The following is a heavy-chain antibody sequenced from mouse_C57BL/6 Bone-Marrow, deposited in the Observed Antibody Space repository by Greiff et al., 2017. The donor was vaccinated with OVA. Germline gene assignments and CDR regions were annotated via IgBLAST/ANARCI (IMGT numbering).Heavy chain of an antibody. CDR2: INPYNGGT. D-gene: IGHD1-1*01. CDR3: ARPYGSSFYYYAMDY. V-gene: IGHV1-19*01. Sequence: EVQGVESGPVLVKPGASVKMSCKASGYTFTDYYMNWVKQSHGKSLEWIGVINPYNGGTSYNQKFKGKATLTVDKSSSTAYMELNSLTSEDSAVYYCARPYGSSFYYYAMDYWGQGTSVTVSS. CDR1: GYTFTDYY. J-gene: IGHJ4*01.